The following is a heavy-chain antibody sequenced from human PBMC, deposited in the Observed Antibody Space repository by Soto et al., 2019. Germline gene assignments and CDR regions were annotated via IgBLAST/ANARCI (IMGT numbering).Heavy chain of an antibody. CDR2: INAGNGNT. Sequence: ASVKVSCKASGYTFTIYAMHWVRQAPGQRLEWMGWINAGNGNTKYSQKFQGRVTITRDTSASTAYMELSSLRSEDTAVYYCARDYYDFWSGSPTAFDYWGQGTLVTVSS. D-gene: IGHD3-3*01. CDR3: ARDYYDFWSGSPTAFDY. CDR1: GYTFTIYA. J-gene: IGHJ4*02. V-gene: IGHV1-3*01.